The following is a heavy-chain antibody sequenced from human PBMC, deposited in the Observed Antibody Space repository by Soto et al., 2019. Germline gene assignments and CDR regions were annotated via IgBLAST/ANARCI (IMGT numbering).Heavy chain of an antibody. D-gene: IGHD3-10*01. CDR2: ISGGGDTT. J-gene: IGHJ4*02. CDR1: GFTFNNYA. CDR3: SKGRGGSGSLTPRVDY. Sequence: EVQLLDSGGGLVQPGGSLRLSCAASGFTFNNYAITWVRQAPGKGLEWVSDISGGGDTTSYADSVTGRFTVSSDGSKNQLYLQTSSLRAEDTALYYSSKGRGGSGSLTPRVDYWGQGTMV. V-gene: IGHV3-23*01.